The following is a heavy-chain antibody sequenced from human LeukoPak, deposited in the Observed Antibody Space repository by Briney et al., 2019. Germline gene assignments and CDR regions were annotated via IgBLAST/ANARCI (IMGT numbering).Heavy chain of an antibody. CDR3: ARKAPGGGGSFMDV. Sequence: ASVKVSCKASGYIFTGQYMHWVRQAPGQGPEWMGWMNPKTGGTTYARKFRGRVTMTRDTSLTTAYMELTRLTSDDTAVYYCARKAPGGGGSFMDVWGKGTTVSVSS. D-gene: IGHD3-16*01. V-gene: IGHV1-2*02. J-gene: IGHJ6*03. CDR1: GYIFTGQY. CDR2: MNPKTGGT.